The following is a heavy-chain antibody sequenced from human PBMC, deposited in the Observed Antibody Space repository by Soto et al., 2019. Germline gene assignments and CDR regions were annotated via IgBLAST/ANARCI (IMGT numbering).Heavy chain of an antibody. Sequence: QVLLVQSGAEGKRPGSSPKVSCKPSGGTFNTLSINWVRQAPGQGLEWVGAIIPLFDSTNYAQKFQDRVTITADKSMDTAYLELNNLRSDDTAVYYCTTRDQGRFDHWGQGTPLTVSS. V-gene: IGHV1-69*06. CDR3: TTRDQGRFDH. CDR2: IIPLFDST. J-gene: IGHJ4*02. CDR1: GGTFNTLS.